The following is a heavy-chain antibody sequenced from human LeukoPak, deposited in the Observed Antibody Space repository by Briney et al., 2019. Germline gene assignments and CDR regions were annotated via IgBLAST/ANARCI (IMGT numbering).Heavy chain of an antibody. Sequence: PGGSLRLSCVASGFSFSTYEMNWVRQAPGKGLEWVSNIGDRGGPIHYADSVKGRFTISRDNSKNTLYLQMNSLRAEDTAVYYCAKDPMVRGATYDYWGQGTLVTVSS. CDR2: IGDRGGPI. V-gene: IGHV3-23*01. CDR1: GFSFSTYE. D-gene: IGHD3-10*01. CDR3: AKDPMVRGATYDY. J-gene: IGHJ4*02.